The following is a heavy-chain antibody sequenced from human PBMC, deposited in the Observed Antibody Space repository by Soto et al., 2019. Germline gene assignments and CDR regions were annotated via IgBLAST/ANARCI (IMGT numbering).Heavy chain of an antibody. CDR1: GDSISSYY. J-gene: IGHJ4*02. V-gene: IGHV4-59*01. CDR2: IHYTGYS. Sequence: PSETLSLTCTVSGDSISSYYWTWIRQPPGKGLEWIGSIHYTGYSNYSPSLKSRVIMSVDTSKEQFSLSLTSVTAADTAVYYCARSAFGPYDSSGYYDYWGQGTLVTVSS. D-gene: IGHD3-22*01. CDR3: ARSAFGPYDSSGYYDY.